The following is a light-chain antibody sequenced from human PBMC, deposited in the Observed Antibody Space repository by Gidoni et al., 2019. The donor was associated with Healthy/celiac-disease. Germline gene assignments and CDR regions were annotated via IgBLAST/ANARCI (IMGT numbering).Light chain of an antibody. CDR3: QSYDSSLSVV. CDR1: SSNIGAGYD. Sequence: QSVQTQPPSVSGAPGQRVTISCTGSSSNIGAGYDVHWYQQLPGTAPNLLIYGNSNRPSGVPDRFSGSKSGTSASLAITGLQAEDEADYYCQSYDSSLSVVFGGGTKLTVL. J-gene: IGLJ2*01. V-gene: IGLV1-40*01. CDR2: GNS.